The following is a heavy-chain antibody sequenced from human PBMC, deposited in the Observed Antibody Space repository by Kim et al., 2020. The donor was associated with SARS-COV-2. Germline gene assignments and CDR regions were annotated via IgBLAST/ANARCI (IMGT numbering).Heavy chain of an antibody. Sequence: YKYYEDSVKGRFTISRDTAKNSLYLQMNGLRAEDTAVYYCATCPSSLAANWGQGTLVTVSS. D-gene: IGHD6-6*01. V-gene: IGHV3-21*01. J-gene: IGHJ4*02. CDR2: YK. CDR3: ATCPSSLAAN.